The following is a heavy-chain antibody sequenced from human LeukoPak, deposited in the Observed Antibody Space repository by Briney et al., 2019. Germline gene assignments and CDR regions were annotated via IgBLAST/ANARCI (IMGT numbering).Heavy chain of an antibody. CDR3: ARGSDSSSWYVGRLRAFDI. CDR1: GGSFSGYY. D-gene: IGHD6-13*01. Sequence: SETLSLTCAVYGGSFSGYYWGWIRQPPGKGLEWIGEINHSGSTNYNPSLKSRVTISVDTSKNQFSLKLSSVTAADTAVYYCARGSDSSSWYVGRLRAFDIWGQGTMVTVSS. CDR2: INHSGST. J-gene: IGHJ3*02. V-gene: IGHV4-34*01.